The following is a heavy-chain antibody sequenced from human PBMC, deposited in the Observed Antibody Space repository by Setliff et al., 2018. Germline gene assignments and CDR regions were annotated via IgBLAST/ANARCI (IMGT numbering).Heavy chain of an antibody. Sequence: GASVKVSCKASGGTFRSYGISWVRQAPGQGLEWMGWISPYYGNTNYAQQFQGRVTMTTDTSTTTAYMELTSLTSDDTALYYCVRGQGPRTVVAIPFDHWGQGTLVTVSS. CDR1: GGTFRSYG. J-gene: IGHJ4*02. D-gene: IGHD3-22*01. CDR2: ISPYYGNT. V-gene: IGHV1-18*01. CDR3: VRGQGPRTVVAIPFDH.